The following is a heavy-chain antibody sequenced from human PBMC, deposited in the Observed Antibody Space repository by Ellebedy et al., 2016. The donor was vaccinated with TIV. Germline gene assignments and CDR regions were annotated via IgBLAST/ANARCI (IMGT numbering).Heavy chain of an antibody. J-gene: IGHJ2*01. CDR3: ARGNFQDVDLDHWYFDL. CDR2: INHRGST. D-gene: IGHD1-20*01. V-gene: IGHV4-34*01. CDR1: GWSFSGHS. Sequence: GSLRLSCAVYGWSFSGHSWRWIRQPPGKGLEWIGEINHRGSTSYNRTLRSRVTISIDTSRHQFSLRLSDVTAADTAVYYCARGNFQDVDLDHWYFDLWGRGTLVTVSS.